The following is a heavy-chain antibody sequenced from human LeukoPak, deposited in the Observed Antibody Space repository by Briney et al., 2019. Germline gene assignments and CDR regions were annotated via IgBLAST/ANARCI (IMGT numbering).Heavy chain of an antibody. V-gene: IGHV4-59*08. CDR2: IYDSGST. CDR1: GGSISSYY. CDR3: ARHRSSTSWFYY. J-gene: IGHJ4*02. Sequence: SETLSLTCTVSGGSISSYYWSWIRQPPGKGLEWIGNIYDSGSTNYNPSLKSRVTISVDTSKNQFSLKLSSVTAADTAVYYCARHRSSTSWFYYWGQGTLVTVSS. D-gene: IGHD2-2*01.